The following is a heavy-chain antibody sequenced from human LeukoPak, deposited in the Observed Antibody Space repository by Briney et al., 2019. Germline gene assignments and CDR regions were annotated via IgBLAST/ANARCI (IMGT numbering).Heavy chain of an antibody. CDR1: GGSFSGYY. CDR3: ARVPRLGYCSGGSCRKFSWFDP. V-gene: IGHV4-34*01. J-gene: IGHJ5*02. D-gene: IGHD2-15*01. CDR2: INHSGGT. Sequence: SETLSLTCAVYGGSFSGYYWSWIRQPPGKGLEWIGEINHSGGTNYNPSLESRVTISVDTSKNQFSLKLSSVTAADTAVYYCARVPRLGYCSGGSCRKFSWFDPWGQGTLVTVSS.